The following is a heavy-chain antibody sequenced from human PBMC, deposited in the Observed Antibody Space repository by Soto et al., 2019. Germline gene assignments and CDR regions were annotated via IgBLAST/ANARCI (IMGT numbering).Heavy chain of an antibody. CDR3: AHRPVVVGAYYFDF. CDR1: GFSLTTSGAA. D-gene: IGHD2-21*01. V-gene: IGHV2-5*02. Sequence: QITLKESGPTLVKPTQTLTLTCMFSGFSLTTSGAAVAWIRQSPGKALEWLALIYWDDDKRYNPSLKSRLTITKDTCKNQVVLTMTNMDPVDTGTYYCAHRPVVVGAYYFDFWGQGTLVTVSS. CDR2: IYWDDDK. J-gene: IGHJ4*02.